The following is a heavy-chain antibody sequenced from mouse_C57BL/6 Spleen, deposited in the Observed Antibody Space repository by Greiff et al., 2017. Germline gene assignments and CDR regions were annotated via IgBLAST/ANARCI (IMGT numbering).Heavy chain of an antibody. D-gene: IGHD4-1*01. Sequence: EVQVVESGGGLVKPGGSLKLSCAASGFTFSSYAMSWVRQTPEKRLEWVATISDGGSYTYYPDNVKGRFTISRDNAKNNLYLQMSHLKSEDTAMYYCARDWTGTGWYFDVWGTGTTVTVSS. CDR2: ISDGGSYT. CDR3: ARDWTGTGWYFDV. CDR1: GFTFSSYA. V-gene: IGHV5-4*01. J-gene: IGHJ1*03.